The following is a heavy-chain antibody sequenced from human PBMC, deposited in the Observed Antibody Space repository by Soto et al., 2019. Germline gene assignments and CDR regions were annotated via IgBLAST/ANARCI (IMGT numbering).Heavy chain of an antibody. J-gene: IGHJ5*02. V-gene: IGHV4-39*02. Sequence: SETLSLTCSVSGGSITTSSYNWDWIRQPPGKGLEWIGTIYYDGSTSYNPSLKSQVTISVDTSKNHFALKVNSVTAADTAVYYCARVPTYYQDSIGYQPFHPWGQGTLVTVSS. CDR2: IYYDGST. D-gene: IGHD3-22*01. CDR3: ARVPTYYQDSIGYQPFHP. CDR1: GGSITTSSYN.